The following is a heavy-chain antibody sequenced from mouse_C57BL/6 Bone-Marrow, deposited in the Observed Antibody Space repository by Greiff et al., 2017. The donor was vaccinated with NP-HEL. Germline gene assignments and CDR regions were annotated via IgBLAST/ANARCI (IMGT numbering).Heavy chain of an antibody. CDR2: IDPNSGGT. CDR3: ARTGATAQATLAY. J-gene: IGHJ3*01. D-gene: IGHD3-2*02. Sequence: QVHVKQPGAELVKPGASVKLSCKASGYTFTSYWMHWVKQRPGRGLEWIGRIDPNSGGTKYNEKFKSKATLTVDKPSSTAYMQLSSLTSEDSAVYYCARTGATAQATLAYWGQGTLVTVSA. V-gene: IGHV1-72*01. CDR1: GYTFTSYW.